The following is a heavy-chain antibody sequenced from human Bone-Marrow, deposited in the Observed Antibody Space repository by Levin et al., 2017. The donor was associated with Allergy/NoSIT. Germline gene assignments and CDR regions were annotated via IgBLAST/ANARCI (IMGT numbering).Heavy chain of an antibody. CDR2: ISTSSSYI. CDR1: GFKLSAHS. CDR3: AREPSNYGDHNFDY. Sequence: GESLKISCAASGFKLSAHSLNWVRQAPGKGLEWVASISTSSSYIYYLDSVKGRFTVSRDNARNSLYLQMDSLRVDDTAVYFCAREPSNYGDHNFDYWGRGTLVTVSS. J-gene: IGHJ4*02. V-gene: IGHV3-21*01. D-gene: IGHD4-17*01.